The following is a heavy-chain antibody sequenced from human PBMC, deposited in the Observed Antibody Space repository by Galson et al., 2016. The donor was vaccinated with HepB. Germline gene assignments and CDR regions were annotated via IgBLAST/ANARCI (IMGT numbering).Heavy chain of an antibody. CDR3: ARDRGRDEDTFDI. CDR2: TSAYSDHS. CDR1: GYSSATYG. Sequence: SVKVSCKASGYSSATYGISWVRQAPGQGLEWMGWTSAYSDHSNYAQKFQGRVTITTDTFTTTVNMELRSLRSDDTAIYYCARDRGRDEDTFDIWGQGTLITVSS. V-gene: IGHV1-18*01. J-gene: IGHJ4*02.